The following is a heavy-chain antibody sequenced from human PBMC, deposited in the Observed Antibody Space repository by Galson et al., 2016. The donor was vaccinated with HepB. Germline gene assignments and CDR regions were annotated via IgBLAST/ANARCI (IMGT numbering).Heavy chain of an antibody. CDR3: AKVLEHGRGDF. CDR1: GSTFSTYA. V-gene: IGHV3-23*01. Sequence: SLRLSCAASGSTFSTYAMSWVRQAPGKGLEWLSVISGSGGGTKYADSVKGRFTISRDNSKNTLYLQMNSLRAEDTAIYYCAKVLEHGRGDFWGQGTLVTVSS. J-gene: IGHJ4*02. CDR2: ISGSGGGT. D-gene: IGHD3-3*01.